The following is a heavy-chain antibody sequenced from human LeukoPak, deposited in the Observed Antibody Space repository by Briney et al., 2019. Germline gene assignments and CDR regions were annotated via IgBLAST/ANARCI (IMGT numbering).Heavy chain of an antibody. CDR1: GFTLSSFA. D-gene: IGHD3-10*01. V-gene: IGHV3-23*01. CDR2: ISGSGHNT. Sequence: GGSLRPSCAASGFTLSSFAMSWVRQAPGKGLEWVSTISGSGHNTHYADSVKGRFTISRDNSENTVYLQMNSLRAEDTAVYYCADPGGSGAQFDLWGRGTLLTVSP. J-gene: IGHJ2*01. CDR3: ADPGGSGAQFDL.